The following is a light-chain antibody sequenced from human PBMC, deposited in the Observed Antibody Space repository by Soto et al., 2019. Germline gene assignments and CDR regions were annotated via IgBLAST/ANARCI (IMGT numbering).Light chain of an antibody. CDR2: GAS. CDR1: QSVSSN. V-gene: IGKV3-15*01. Sequence: EIVMTQSPATLSVSPGERATLSCRASQSVSSNLAWYQQKPGQAPRLLMYGASTRATGIPDRFSGSGSGTEFTLTISSLQSEDFAVYYCQQYNIWSSITFGQGTRLEIK. CDR3: QQYNIWSSIT. J-gene: IGKJ5*01.